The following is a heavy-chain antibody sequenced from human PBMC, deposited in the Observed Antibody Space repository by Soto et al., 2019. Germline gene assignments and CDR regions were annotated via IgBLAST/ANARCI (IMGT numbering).Heavy chain of an antibody. CDR2: IHHSGTT. CDR3: ARAGDTMVRGVIIMNYYGMDV. D-gene: IGHD3-10*01. V-gene: IGHV4-38-2*01. Sequence: SETLSLTCAVSGYSISSGYYWGWIRQPPGKGLEWIGNIHHSGTTYYNPSLKSRVTISIDRSKNQFSLKLSSVTAADTAVYYCARAGDTMVRGVIIMNYYGMDVWGQGTTVTVS. CDR1: GYSISSGYY. J-gene: IGHJ6*02.